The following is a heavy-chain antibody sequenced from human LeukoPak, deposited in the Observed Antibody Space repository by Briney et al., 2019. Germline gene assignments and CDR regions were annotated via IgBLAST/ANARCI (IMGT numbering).Heavy chain of an antibody. CDR2: ISSSSSTI. CDR3: AKDTGMIVVVIPPFDY. CDR1: GFTFSTYT. Sequence: GGSLRLSCAASGFTFSTYTMNWVRRAPGKGLEWVSYISSSSSTIYYADSVKGRFTISRDNSKNTLYLQMNSLRAEDTAVYYCAKDTGMIVVVIPPFDYWGQGTLVTVSS. J-gene: IGHJ4*02. V-gene: IGHV3-48*01. D-gene: IGHD3-22*01.